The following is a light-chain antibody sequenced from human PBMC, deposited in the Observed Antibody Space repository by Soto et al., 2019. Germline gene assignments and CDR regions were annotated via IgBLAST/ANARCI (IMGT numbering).Light chain of an antibody. CDR3: QQRNNWPTVT. CDR2: RAS. J-gene: IGKJ4*01. CDR1: QSLGGN. Sequence: EIVMTQSPATLAVSPGDTATLSCRASQSLGGNLAWYQQKPGQGPRLIIFRASSRATGVPARFSASGSGTEFTLTISSLQSEDFALYYCQQRNNWPTVTFGGGTKVDIK. V-gene: IGKV3-15*01.